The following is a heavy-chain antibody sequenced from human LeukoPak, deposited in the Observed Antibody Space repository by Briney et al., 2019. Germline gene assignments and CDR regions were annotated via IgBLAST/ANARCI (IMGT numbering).Heavy chain of an antibody. J-gene: IGHJ4*02. CDR2: IYSGGST. Sequence: GGSLRLSCAASGFTVSSNYMSWVRQAPGKGLEWVSVIYSGGSTYYADSVKGRFTISRDDSKNTLYLQMNSLRAEDTAVYYCAKPGGYGDFTPCAFDYWGQGTLVTVSS. CDR1: GFTVSSNY. D-gene: IGHD4-17*01. V-gene: IGHV3-53*01. CDR3: AKPGGYGDFTPCAFDY.